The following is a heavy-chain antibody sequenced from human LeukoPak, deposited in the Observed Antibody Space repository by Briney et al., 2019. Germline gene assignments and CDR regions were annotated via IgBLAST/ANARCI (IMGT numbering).Heavy chain of an antibody. V-gene: IGHV3-48*01. CDR2: ISSSSSTI. Sequence: GGSLRLSCAASGSTFSSYSMNWVRQAPGKGLEWVSYISSSSSTIHYADSVKGRFTISRDNAKNSLYLQMNSLRAEDTAVYYCARWAPYYDSSGYYYYYGMDVWGQGTTVTVSS. CDR1: GSTFSSYS. CDR3: ARWAPYYDSSGYYYYYGMDV. D-gene: IGHD3-22*01. J-gene: IGHJ6*02.